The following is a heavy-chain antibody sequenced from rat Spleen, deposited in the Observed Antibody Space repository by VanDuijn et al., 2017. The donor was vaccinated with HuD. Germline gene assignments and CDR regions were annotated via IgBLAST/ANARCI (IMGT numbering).Heavy chain of an antibody. CDR2: IFYDGNSS. J-gene: IGHJ2*01. D-gene: IGHD1-6*01. CDR1: GFTFSDYA. Sequence: EVQLVESGGGLVQPGNSLKLSCAASGFTFSDYAMAWVRQSPKKGLEWVATIFYDGNSSYYRDSVKGRFTISRDNAKSTLYLQMDSLRSEDTATYYCAPGLLGYWGQGVMVTVSS. CDR3: APGLLGY. V-gene: IGHV5S10*01.